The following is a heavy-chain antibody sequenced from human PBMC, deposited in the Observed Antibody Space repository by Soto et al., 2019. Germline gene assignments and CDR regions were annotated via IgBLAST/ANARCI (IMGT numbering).Heavy chain of an antibody. D-gene: IGHD5-12*01. J-gene: IGHJ5*02. CDR2: ISSSSSTI. CDR3: ARSTSGYDRGHKSDNWFDP. V-gene: IGHV3-48*01. Sequence: GESLKISCAASGFTFSSYSMNWVRQAPGKGLEWVSYISSSSSTIYYADSVKGRFTISRDNAKNSLYLQMNSLRAEDTAVYYCARSTSGYDRGHKSDNWFDPWGQGTLVTVSS. CDR1: GFTFSSYS.